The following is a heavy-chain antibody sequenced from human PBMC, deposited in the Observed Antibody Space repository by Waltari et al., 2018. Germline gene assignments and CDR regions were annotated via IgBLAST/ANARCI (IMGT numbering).Heavy chain of an antibody. V-gene: IGHV4-38-2*02. D-gene: IGHD5-12*01. CDR1: AYSITSGYY. J-gene: IGHJ6*03. CDR2: GYHSGIT. CDR3: VGATMELFYYYYYMDV. Sequence: QVQLQESGPGLVKPSETLSLTCTVSAYSITSGYYWGWIRQPPGKGRGWIGSGYHSGITYDNPSLKSRVTISIDTSKNQFSLKLRSVTAADTAVYYCVGATMELFYYYYYMDVWGKGTTVTISS.